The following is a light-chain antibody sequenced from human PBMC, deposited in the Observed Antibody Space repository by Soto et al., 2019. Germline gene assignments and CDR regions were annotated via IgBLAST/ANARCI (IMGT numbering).Light chain of an antibody. Sequence: QSALTQPASVSGSPGQSITISCTGTSSDIGVYNYVSWYQQLPGIPPKLMIYEVSNRPSGVSNRFSGSKSGNTASLTISGLQAEDEADCYCNSYTTSNTEVFGTGTKLTVL. CDR1: SSDIGVYNY. V-gene: IGLV2-14*01. J-gene: IGLJ1*01. CDR3: NSYTTSNTEV. CDR2: EVS.